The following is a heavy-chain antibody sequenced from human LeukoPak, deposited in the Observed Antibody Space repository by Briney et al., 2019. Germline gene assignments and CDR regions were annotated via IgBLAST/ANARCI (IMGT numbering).Heavy chain of an antibody. CDR2: INPNSGST. CDR1: GYTFTSYG. CDR3: ARVEQQLVLIFDY. J-gene: IGHJ4*02. Sequence: ASVKVSCKASGYTFTSYGISWVRQAPGQGLEWMGWINPNSGSTNYAQKFQGRVTMTRDTSISTAYMELSRLRSDDTAVYYCARVEQQLVLIFDYWGQGTLVTVSS. V-gene: IGHV1-2*02. D-gene: IGHD6-13*01.